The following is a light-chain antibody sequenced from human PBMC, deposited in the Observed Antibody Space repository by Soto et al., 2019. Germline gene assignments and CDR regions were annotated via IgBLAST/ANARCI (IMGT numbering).Light chain of an antibody. J-gene: IGKJ1*01. CDR1: QAISSY. CDR2: AAS. CDR3: QQYYSYPRT. V-gene: IGKV1-8*01. Sequence: AIRMTQSPSSFSASIGDRVTITCRASQAISSYLAWYQQKPGKAPKLLIYAASTLQSGVPSRFSGSGSGTDFTLTISCLQSEDFATYYCQQYYSYPRTFGQGTEVEIK.